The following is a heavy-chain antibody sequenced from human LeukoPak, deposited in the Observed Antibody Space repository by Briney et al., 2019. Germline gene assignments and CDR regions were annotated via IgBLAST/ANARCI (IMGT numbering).Heavy chain of an antibody. D-gene: IGHD3-16*02. J-gene: IGHJ4*02. Sequence: GGSLRLSCAASGFTFSSSAMNWVRQAPGKGLEWVSAISGGGDSTYYADSVKGRLTISRDNSKNTLFLQMNSLRAEDTAVYYCAKDRTYRYFDYWGQGTLVTVSS. CDR1: GFTFSSSA. CDR2: ISGGGDST. V-gene: IGHV3-23*01. CDR3: AKDRTYRYFDY.